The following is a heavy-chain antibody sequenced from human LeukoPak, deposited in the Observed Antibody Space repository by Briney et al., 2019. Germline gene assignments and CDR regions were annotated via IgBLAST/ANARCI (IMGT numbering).Heavy chain of an antibody. D-gene: IGHD1-1*01. J-gene: IGHJ6*02. CDR1: GYTFTSYY. CDR3: ARDRLEDRYYYYYGMDV. V-gene: IGHV1-46*01. Sequence: ASVKVSCKASGYTFTSYYMHWVRQAPGQGLEWTGIINPSGGSTSYAQKFQGRVTMTRDTSTSTVYMELSSLRSEDTAVYYCARDRLEDRYYYYYGMDVWGQGTTVTVSS. CDR2: INPSGGST.